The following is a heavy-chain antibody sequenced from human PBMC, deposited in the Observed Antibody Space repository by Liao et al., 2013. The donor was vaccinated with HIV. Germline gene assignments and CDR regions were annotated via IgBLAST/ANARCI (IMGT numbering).Heavy chain of an antibody. V-gene: IGHV4-59*01. CDR3: ARVAPGDLRAFDI. CDR2: MFYSGST. CDR1: GGSISNNY. D-gene: IGHD7-27*01. J-gene: IGHJ3*02. Sequence: QVQLQESGPGLVKPSETLSLTCAVSGGSISNNYWSWIRQPPGKGLEWIGFMFYSGSTNYNPSLKSRVTMSVDTSKNQFSLKLRSVTAADTAVYYCARVAPGDLRAFDIWGQGTMVTVSS.